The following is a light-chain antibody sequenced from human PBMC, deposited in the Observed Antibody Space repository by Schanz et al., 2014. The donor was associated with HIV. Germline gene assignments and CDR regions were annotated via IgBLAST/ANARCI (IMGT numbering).Light chain of an antibody. Sequence: EIVLTQSPGSLSLSPGDRATLSCRASQSINSNFLAWYQQTPGQAPRLLIYGASTRATGIPDRFSGSGSGTDITLTISRLEPEDFAVYYCQQHATSPRPFGQGTKVEIK. CDR2: GAS. CDR3: QQHATSPRP. CDR1: QSINSNF. V-gene: IGKV3-20*01. J-gene: IGKJ1*01.